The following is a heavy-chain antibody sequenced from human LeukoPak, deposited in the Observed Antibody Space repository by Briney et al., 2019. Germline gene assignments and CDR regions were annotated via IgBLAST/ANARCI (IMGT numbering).Heavy chain of an antibody. J-gene: IGHJ4*02. V-gene: IGHV4-38-2*02. CDR2: IYHSGST. D-gene: IGHD6-6*01. Sequence: SETLSLTCTVSGYSISSGYYWGWIRQPPGKGLEWIGSIYHSGSTYYNPSLKSRVTISVDTSKNQFSLKLSSVTAADTAVYYCASRPTYSSSSGGFDYWGQGTLVTVSS. CDR3: ASRPTYSSSSGGFDY. CDR1: GYSISSGYY.